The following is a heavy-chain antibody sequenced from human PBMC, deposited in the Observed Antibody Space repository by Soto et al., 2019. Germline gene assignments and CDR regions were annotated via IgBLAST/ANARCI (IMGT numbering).Heavy chain of an antibody. CDR2: IKQDGSEM. D-gene: IGHD3-3*01. CDR3: VRDRSGRY. V-gene: IGHV3-7*01. J-gene: IGHJ4*02. Sequence: EVQLVESGGGLVQPGGSLRLSCAASGFTFSNYYMSWVRQAPGKGLEWVANIKQDGSEMSYVDSVKGRFTISRDNAKNSLYLEMNSLRAEDTAVYYCVRDRSGRYWGQGTLVTVSS. CDR1: GFTFSNYY.